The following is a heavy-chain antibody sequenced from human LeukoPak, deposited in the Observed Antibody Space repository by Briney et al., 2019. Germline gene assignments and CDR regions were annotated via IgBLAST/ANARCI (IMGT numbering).Heavy chain of an antibody. Sequence: ASVKVSCKASGYTFTSYTIHWVRQAPGQRLEWMGWINAGNGNTKYSQKFQGRVTITRDTSASTAYMELSSLRSEDTAVYYCARGEIGGNFDPWSQGTLVTVSS. CDR1: GYTFTSYT. D-gene: IGHD4-23*01. V-gene: IGHV1-3*01. CDR2: INAGNGNT. J-gene: IGHJ5*02. CDR3: ARGEIGGNFDP.